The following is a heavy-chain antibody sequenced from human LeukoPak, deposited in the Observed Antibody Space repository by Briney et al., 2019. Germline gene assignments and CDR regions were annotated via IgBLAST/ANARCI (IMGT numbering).Heavy chain of an antibody. CDR3: ARDFDYGDY. CDR2: ISSDGSST. V-gene: IGHV3-74*01. J-gene: IGHJ4*02. D-gene: IGHD3-3*01. Sequence: GGSLRLSCAASGFTFSSYWMHWVRQAPGMGLVWVSRISSDGSSTSSADSVKGRFTISRDNAKNTLYLQMNSLRAEDTAVYYCARDFDYGDYWGQGTLVTVSS. CDR1: GFTFSSYW.